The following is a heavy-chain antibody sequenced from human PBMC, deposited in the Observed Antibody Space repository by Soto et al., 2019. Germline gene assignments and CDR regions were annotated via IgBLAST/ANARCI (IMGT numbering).Heavy chain of an antibody. V-gene: IGHV1-3*01. CDR1: GYTFTYYT. J-gene: IGHJ6*02. D-gene: IGHD3-22*01. CDR2: INAGDGNT. CDR3: TRDYYDSSGYLPSPYYYYYGMDV. Sequence: ASVKVSCKASGYTFTYYTVHWVRQAPGQRLEWMGWINAGDGNTKYSPNFQGRVTITKDTSASTVYMELSSLRSEDTAVYFCTRDYYDSSGYLPSPYYYYYGMDVWGQGTTVTVSS.